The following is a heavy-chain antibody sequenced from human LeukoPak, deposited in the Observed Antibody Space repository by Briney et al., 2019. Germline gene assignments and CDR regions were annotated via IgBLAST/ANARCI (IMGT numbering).Heavy chain of an antibody. V-gene: IGHV3-48*04. D-gene: IGHD6-13*01. CDR1: GFTFSSYS. CDR2: ISSSSSTI. CDR3: ARADSSWYYYNI. J-gene: IGHJ4*02. Sequence: GGSLRLSCAASGFTFSSYSMNWVRQAPGKGLEWVSYISSSSSTIYYADSVKDRFTISRDNAKNSLYLQMNSLRAEDTAVYYCARADSSWYYYNIWGQGTLVTVSS.